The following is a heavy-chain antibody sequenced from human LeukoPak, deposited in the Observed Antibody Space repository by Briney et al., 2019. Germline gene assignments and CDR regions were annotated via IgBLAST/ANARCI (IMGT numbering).Heavy chain of an antibody. J-gene: IGHJ4*02. CDR2: ISVHTGNT. CDR1: GYSFTSYG. V-gene: IGHV1-18*04. CDR3: ARVRSDYGDFGNY. D-gene: IGHD4-17*01. Sequence: ASVKVSCKASGYSFTSYGISWVRQAPGQGLEWMGRISVHTGNTNYVQKFQGRVTMTTDTSTSTAYMELRSLRSDDTAVYYCARVRSDYGDFGNYWGQGTLVTVSS.